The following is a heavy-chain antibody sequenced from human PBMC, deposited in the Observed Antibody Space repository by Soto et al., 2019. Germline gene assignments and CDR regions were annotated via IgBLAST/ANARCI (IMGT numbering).Heavy chain of an antibody. CDR1: GYTFTSYG. J-gene: IGHJ6*02. D-gene: IGHD2-15*01. Sequence: AASVKVTWKASGYTFTSYGRSWVRQAPGQGLEWMGWISAYNGNTNYAQKLQGRVTMTTDTSTSTAYMELRSLRSDDTAVYYCARDGNGGSQSYYYYYGMDVWGQGTTVTVSS. CDR2: ISAYNGNT. V-gene: IGHV1-18*04. CDR3: ARDGNGGSQSYYYYYGMDV.